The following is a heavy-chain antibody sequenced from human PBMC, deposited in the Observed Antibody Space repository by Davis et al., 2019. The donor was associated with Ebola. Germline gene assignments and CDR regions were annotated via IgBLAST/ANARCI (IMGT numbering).Heavy chain of an antibody. J-gene: IGHJ4*02. CDR1: GFTFRSYA. Sequence: GESLKISCAASGFTFRSYAMSWVRQAPGKGLEWVSAISGSGGSTYYADSVKGRFTISRDDSKNTAYLQMNSLKTEDTAVYYCTSTTVGGDYWGQGTLVTVSS. CDR2: ISGSGGST. CDR3: TSTTVGGDY. V-gene: IGHV3-23*01. D-gene: IGHD2/OR15-2a*01.